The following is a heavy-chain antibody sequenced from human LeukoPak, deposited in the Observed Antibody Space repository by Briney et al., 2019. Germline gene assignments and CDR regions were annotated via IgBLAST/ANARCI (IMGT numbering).Heavy chain of an antibody. V-gene: IGHV3-48*01. J-gene: IGHJ4*02. CDR1: GFTFSSYS. CDR3: ARDLYRIVVVPHYFDY. Sequence: GGSLRLSCAASGFTFSSYSMNWVRQAPGKGLEWVSYITSTSSTIFYADSVKGRFTISRDNAKNSLSLQMNSLRAEGTAVYYCARDLYRIVVVPHYFDYWGQGTLVTVSS. D-gene: IGHD3-22*01. CDR2: ITSTSSTI.